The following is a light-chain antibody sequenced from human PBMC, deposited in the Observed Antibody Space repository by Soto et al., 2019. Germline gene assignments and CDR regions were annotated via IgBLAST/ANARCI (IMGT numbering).Light chain of an antibody. CDR3: CSYAGRDSVI. Sequence: QSALTQPASVSGSPGQSITISCTGTSGDIGNYNLISWYQHHPGKAPKVIIFEATKRPSDISGRFSASKSGNTASLTISGLLAEDEADYYCCSYAGRDSVIFGGGTKVTVL. CDR1: SGDIGNYNL. V-gene: IGLV2-23*01. CDR2: EAT. J-gene: IGLJ2*01.